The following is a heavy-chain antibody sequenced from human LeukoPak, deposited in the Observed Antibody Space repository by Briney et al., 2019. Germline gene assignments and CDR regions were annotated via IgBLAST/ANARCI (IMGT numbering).Heavy chain of an antibody. D-gene: IGHD3-16*02. CDR1: GGSISSYY. CDR2: IYYSGST. V-gene: IGHV4-59*01. CDR3: ATSRGLRLGELSP. Sequence: SETLSLTCTVSGGSISSYYWSWIRQPPGKGLEWIGYIYYSGSTNYNPSLKSRVTISVDTSKNQFSLKLSSVTAADTAVYYCATSRGLRLGELSPWGQGTLVTVSS. J-gene: IGHJ4*02.